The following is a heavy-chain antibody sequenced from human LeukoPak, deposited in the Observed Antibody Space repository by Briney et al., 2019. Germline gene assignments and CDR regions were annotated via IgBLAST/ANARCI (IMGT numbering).Heavy chain of an antibody. J-gene: IGHJ5*02. Sequence: SETLSLTCTVSGGSISSSSYYWGWIRQPAGKGLEWIGRIYTSGSTNYNPSLKSRVTMSVDTSKNQFSLKLSSVTAADTAVYYCARQYRRVAVTHDWFDPWGQGTLVTVSS. V-gene: IGHV4-61*02. CDR1: GGSISSSSYY. D-gene: IGHD6-19*01. CDR3: ARQYRRVAVTHDWFDP. CDR2: IYTSGST.